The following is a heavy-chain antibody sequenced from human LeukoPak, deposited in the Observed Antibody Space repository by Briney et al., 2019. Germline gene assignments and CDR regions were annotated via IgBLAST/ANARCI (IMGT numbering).Heavy chain of an antibody. CDR1: GFTFSNFA. Sequence: PGGSLRLSCAASGFTFSNFAMNWVRQAPGKGLEWVAVISYDGSKTYYADSVKGRFTLSRDNSKNTLYLQMNSLRAEDTAVYFCARDAAASEDYYFDYWGQGTLVTVSS. CDR3: ARDAAASEDYYFDY. D-gene: IGHD6-13*01. J-gene: IGHJ4*02. V-gene: IGHV3-30-3*01. CDR2: ISYDGSKT.